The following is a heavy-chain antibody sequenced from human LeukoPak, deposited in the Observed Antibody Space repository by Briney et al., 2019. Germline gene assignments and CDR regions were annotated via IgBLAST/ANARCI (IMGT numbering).Heavy chain of an antibody. CDR3: ARGRLTKRSRYFDL. J-gene: IGHJ2*01. Sequence: GSLRLSCAASGFTFSSYSMNWVRQPPGKGLEWIGEINHSGSTNYNPSLKSRVTISVDTSKNQFSLKLSSVTAADTAVYYCARGRLTKRSRYFDLWGRGTLVTVSS. CDR1: GFTFSSYS. V-gene: IGHV4-34*01. D-gene: IGHD2-2*01. CDR2: INHSGST.